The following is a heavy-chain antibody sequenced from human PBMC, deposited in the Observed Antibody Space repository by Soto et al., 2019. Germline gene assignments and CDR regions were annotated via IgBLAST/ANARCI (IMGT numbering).Heavy chain of an antibody. CDR2: INPNSGGT. CDR1: GYTFNGYY. D-gene: IGHD4-17*01. Sequence: ASVKVSCKASGYTFNGYYMHWVRQAPGRGLEWMGWINPNSGGTNYAQKFQGWVTMTRDTSISTAYMELSRLRSDDTAVYYCAREAYGDSGNDYYGMDVWGQGTTVTVSS. V-gene: IGHV1-2*04. CDR3: AREAYGDSGNDYYGMDV. J-gene: IGHJ6*02.